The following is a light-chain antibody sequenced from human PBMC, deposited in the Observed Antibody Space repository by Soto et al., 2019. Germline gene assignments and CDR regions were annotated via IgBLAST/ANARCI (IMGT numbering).Light chain of an antibody. V-gene: IGLV8-61*01. CDR2: NTT. Sequence: QAVVTQEPSFSVSPGGTVILTCGLTSGSVSTSYYPSWYQQSPGLAPRTLIYNTTTRSSGVPDRFSGSILGNKAALTITGAHSDAESDYLCALYVGSGTVVFVGGTKLTVL. CDR3: ALYVGSGTVV. CDR1: SGSVSTSYY. J-gene: IGLJ2*01.